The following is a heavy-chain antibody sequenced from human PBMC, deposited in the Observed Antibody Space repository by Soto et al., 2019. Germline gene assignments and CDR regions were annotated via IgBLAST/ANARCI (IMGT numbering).Heavy chain of an antibody. CDR2: IYHSGST. Sequence: QLQLQESGSGLVKPSQTLSLTCAVSGGSISSGGYSWSWIRQPPGKGLEWIGYIYHSGSTYYNPSRXSGXTISLDGSKHQFALKLGSVTAADTAVYYCARLPSRWGQGTLVTVSS. J-gene: IGHJ4*02. CDR3: ARLPSR. V-gene: IGHV4-30-2*01. D-gene: IGHD2-2*01. CDR1: GGSISSGGYS.